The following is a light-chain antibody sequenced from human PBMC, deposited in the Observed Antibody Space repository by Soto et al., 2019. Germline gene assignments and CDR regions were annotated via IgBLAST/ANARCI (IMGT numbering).Light chain of an antibody. CDR2: GAS. J-gene: IGKJ1*01. Sequence: EIVMTQSPATLSVSPGERVTLSCRARQSVGSNIAWYQQKPGQGPRLLIYGASTRAAGIPARFSGSGSGTEFTLTISSLQSEAFAVYFCQQYYHRWTFGPGTKVDIK. CDR1: QSVGSN. V-gene: IGKV3-15*01. CDR3: QQYYHRWT.